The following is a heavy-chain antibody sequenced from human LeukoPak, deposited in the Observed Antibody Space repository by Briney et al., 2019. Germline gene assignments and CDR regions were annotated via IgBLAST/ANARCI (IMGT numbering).Heavy chain of an antibody. CDR1: WYNFTSYF. D-gene: IGHD1-1*01. J-gene: IGHJ4*02. CDR3: ARDNGGGQL. Sequence: ALGKGSLKGFWYNFTSYFLPWGGPAPGQGLEWMGIINPSGGSTSYAQKFQGRVTMTRDTSTSTVYMELSSLRSEDTAVYYCARDNGGGQLWGQGTLVTVSS. V-gene: IGHV1-46*01. CDR2: INPSGGST.